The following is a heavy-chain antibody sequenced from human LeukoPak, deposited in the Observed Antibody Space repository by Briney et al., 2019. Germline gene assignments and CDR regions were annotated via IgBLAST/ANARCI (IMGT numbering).Heavy chain of an antibody. CDR2: INPRDGST. CDR1: GYTFFDYY. CDR3: ARGCWPSFFDY. V-gene: IGHV1-46*01. Sequence: ASVKVSLTSSGYTFFDYYMHWVRQPPGQGLYRMGIINPRDGSTRYALKFQCRVTMTRDTSSSTLYMEVSSLRSEDTAVYYCARGCWPSFFDYWGQ. D-gene: IGHD2-15*01. J-gene: IGHJ4*02.